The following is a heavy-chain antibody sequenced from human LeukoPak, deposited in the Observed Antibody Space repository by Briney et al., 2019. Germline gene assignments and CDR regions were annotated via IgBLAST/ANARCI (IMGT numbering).Heavy chain of an antibody. CDR3: AKDLGGSATTV. J-gene: IGHJ4*02. D-gene: IGHD2-2*01. V-gene: IGHV3-9*01. CDR1: GFTFEGHV. CDR2: ISWSGDRM. Sequence: PGGSLRLSCAASGFTFEGHVMHWVRQAPGKGLEWVSSISWSGDRMGYADAVKGRFTISRDNAKNSLFLQMNSLRVEDTALYYCAKDLGGSATTVWGQGTLVTVSS.